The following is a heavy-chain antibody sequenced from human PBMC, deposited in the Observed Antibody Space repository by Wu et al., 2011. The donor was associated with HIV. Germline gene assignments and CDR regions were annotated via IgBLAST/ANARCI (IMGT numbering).Heavy chain of an antibody. CDR3: ARVSGSGSYYHYYYGMDV. Sequence: KGLEWVSYISSSGSTIYYADSVKGRFTISRDNAKNSLYLQMNSLRAEDTAVYYCARVSGSGSYYHYYYGMDVWGQGTTVTVSS. J-gene: IGHJ6*02. V-gene: IGHV3-11*01. CDR2: ISSSGSTI. D-gene: IGHD3-10*01.